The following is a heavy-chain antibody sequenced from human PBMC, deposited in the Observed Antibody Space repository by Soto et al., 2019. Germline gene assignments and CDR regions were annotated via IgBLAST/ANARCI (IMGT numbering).Heavy chain of an antibody. D-gene: IGHD4-17*01. CDR2: IYWDDDK. Sequence: QITLKESGPTLVRPAQTLTLTCDFSGFSLSTYHMGVAWIRQPPGKALEWLALIYWDDDKRYSPSLKDRLAISKATSSNQVVLTITNVDPGDTATDFCAHAGDYDLLTFDHWGPGTLVTVSS. J-gene: IGHJ4*02. CDR3: AHAGDYDLLTFDH. CDR1: GFSLSTYHMG. V-gene: IGHV2-5*02.